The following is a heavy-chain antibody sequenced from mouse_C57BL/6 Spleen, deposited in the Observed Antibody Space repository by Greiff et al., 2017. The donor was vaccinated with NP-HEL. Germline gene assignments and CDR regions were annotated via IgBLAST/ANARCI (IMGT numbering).Heavy chain of an antibody. Sequence: VQLQQSGAELVKPGASVKLSCTASGFNIKDYYMHWVKQRTEQGLEWIGRIDPEDGETKYAPNFQGKATITADTSSNTAYLQLSSLTSEDTAVYYCARSEYGSSTDWGQGTTLTVSS. CDR3: ARSEYGSSTD. V-gene: IGHV14-2*01. CDR2: IDPEDGET. J-gene: IGHJ2*01. CDR1: GFNIKDYY. D-gene: IGHD1-1*01.